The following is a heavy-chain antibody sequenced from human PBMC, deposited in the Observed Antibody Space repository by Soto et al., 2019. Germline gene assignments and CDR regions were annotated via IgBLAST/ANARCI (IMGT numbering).Heavy chain of an antibody. J-gene: IGHJ5*02. CDR3: ARLKGIAVAGTTANWFDP. Sequence: PSETRSLTCTVSGGSISSSSYYWGWIRQPPGKGLEWIGSIYYSGSTYYNPSLKSRVTISVDTSKNQFSLKLSSVTAADTAVYYCARLKGIAVAGTTANWFDPWGQGTLVTVSS. CDR1: GGSISSSSYY. V-gene: IGHV4-39*01. D-gene: IGHD6-19*01. CDR2: IYYSGST.